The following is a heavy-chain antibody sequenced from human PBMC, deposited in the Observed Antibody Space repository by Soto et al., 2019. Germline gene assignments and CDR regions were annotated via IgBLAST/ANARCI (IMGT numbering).Heavy chain of an antibody. CDR3: ARPSTFYYYYMDV. Sequence: GGSLRLSCAASGFTFSSYWMSWVRQAPGKGLEWVANIKQDGSEKYYVDSVKGRFTISRDNDKNSLYLQMNSLRAEDTAVYYCARPSTFYYYYMDVWGKGTTVTVSS. D-gene: IGHD3-16*01. V-gene: IGHV3-7*01. CDR1: GFTFSSYW. CDR2: IKQDGSEK. J-gene: IGHJ6*03.